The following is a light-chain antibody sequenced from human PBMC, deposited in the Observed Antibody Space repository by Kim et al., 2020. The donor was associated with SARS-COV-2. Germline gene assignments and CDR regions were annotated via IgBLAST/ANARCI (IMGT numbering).Light chain of an antibody. Sequence: LSPGERATLSCSASQSVSSYLAWYQQKPGQAPRLLIYDASNRATGIPARFSGSGSGTDFTLTISSLEPEDFAVYYCQQRSNWPRPTFGGGTKLEI. V-gene: IGKV3-11*01. J-gene: IGKJ4*01. CDR3: QQRSNWPRPT. CDR1: QSVSSY. CDR2: DAS.